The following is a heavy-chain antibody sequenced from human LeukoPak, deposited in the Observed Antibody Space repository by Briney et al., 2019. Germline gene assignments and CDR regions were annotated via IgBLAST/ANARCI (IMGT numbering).Heavy chain of an antibody. CDR2: IYYSGST. J-gene: IGHJ5*02. CDR3: ARRSSTLFDP. Sequence: PSETLSLTCAVYGGSFSGYYWSWIRQPPGKGLEWIGYIYYSGSTNYNPSLKSRVTISVDTSKNQFSLKLSSVTAADTAVYYCARRSSTLFDPWGQETLVTVSS. V-gene: IGHV4-59*01. CDR1: GGSFSGYY. D-gene: IGHD2-2*01.